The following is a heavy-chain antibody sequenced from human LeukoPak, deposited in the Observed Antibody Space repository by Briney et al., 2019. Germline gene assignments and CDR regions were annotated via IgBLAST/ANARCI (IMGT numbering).Heavy chain of an antibody. J-gene: IGHJ3*02. D-gene: IGHD5-24*01. Sequence: SETLSLTCAVSGYSINSGYYWCWIRQPPGKGLEGIGIIYDSGSAYHNPSLKSRVTISVDTSKNQFSLNLSSVTAADTAVYYCARDTITTPDVIYAFDIWGQGTMVTVSS. V-gene: IGHV4-38-2*02. CDR2: IYDSGSA. CDR1: GYSINSGYY. CDR3: ARDTITTPDVIYAFDI.